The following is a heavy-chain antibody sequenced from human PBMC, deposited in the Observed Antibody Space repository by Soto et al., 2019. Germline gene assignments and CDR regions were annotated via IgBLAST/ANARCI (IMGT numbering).Heavy chain of an antibody. Sequence: SETLSLTCAVYGGSFSGYYWSWIRQPPGKGLEWIGEINHSGSTNFNPSLKSRVTISVDTSKNQFSLKLSSVTAADTAVYYCARGLRWLRADIVSLGPQDYFDYWGQGTLVTVSS. V-gene: IGHV4-34*01. CDR2: INHSGST. D-gene: IGHD5-12*01. CDR3: ARGLRWLRADIVSLGPQDYFDY. J-gene: IGHJ4*02. CDR1: GGSFSGYY.